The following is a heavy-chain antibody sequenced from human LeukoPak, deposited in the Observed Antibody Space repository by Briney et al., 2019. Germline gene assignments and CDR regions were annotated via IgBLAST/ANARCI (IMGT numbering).Heavy chain of an antibody. V-gene: IGHV3-30*02. CDR3: ARDIAPQLLWGYYFDY. J-gene: IGHJ4*02. CDR1: GFTFSSYG. D-gene: IGHD2-2*01. Sequence: GGSLRLSCAASGFTFSSYGMHWVRQAPGKGLEWVAFIRNDGSNDYYADSVKGRFTISRDNSKNTLYLQMNSLRAEDTAVYYCARDIAPQLLWGYYFDYWGQGTLVTVSS. CDR2: IRNDGSND.